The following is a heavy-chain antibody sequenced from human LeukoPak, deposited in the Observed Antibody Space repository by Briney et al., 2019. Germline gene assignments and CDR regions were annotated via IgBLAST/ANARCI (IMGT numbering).Heavy chain of an antibody. CDR2: IRSKANNYAT. Sequence: PGGPLKLSCAASGFAFSGSAMHWVRQTSGKGLEWVGRIRSKANNYATAYAASVKGRFTISRDDSKNTAYLQMNSLKTEDTAVYYCARPNYGSGICYDYWGQGTLDTLSS. D-gene: IGHD3-10*01. V-gene: IGHV3-73*01. J-gene: IGHJ4*02. CDR1: GFAFSGSA. CDR3: ARPNYGSGICYDY.